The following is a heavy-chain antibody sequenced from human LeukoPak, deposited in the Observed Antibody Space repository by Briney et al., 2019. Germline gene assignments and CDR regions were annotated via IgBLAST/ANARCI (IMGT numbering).Heavy chain of an antibody. CDR2: IYISGTT. J-gene: IGHJ5*02. CDR1: GGSISTYY. V-gene: IGHV4-4*07. D-gene: IGHD2-8*01. CDR3: ARERTSCTNGVCRTPRWFDP. Sequence: LETLSLTCTVSGGSISTYYWTWIRQPAGKGLEWIGHIYISGTTNYSPSLKSRVTMSVDTSKNQFSLKLSSVTAADTAVYYCARERTSCTNGVCRTPRWFDPWGQGILVSVSS.